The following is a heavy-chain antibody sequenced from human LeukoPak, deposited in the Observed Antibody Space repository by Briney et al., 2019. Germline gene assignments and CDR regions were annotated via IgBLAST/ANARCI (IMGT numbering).Heavy chain of an antibody. D-gene: IGHD7-27*01. CDR1: GGSVNSYY. CDR3: AKILGSGVWYGFDI. V-gene: IGHV4-4*09. CDR2: IYTTGRT. J-gene: IGHJ3*02. Sequence: SETLSLTCTVSGGSVNSYYWSWIRQPPGKGLEWIGYIYTTGRTNYNPSLKSRVTISVDTSKNQFSLKLSSVTAADTAVYYCAKILGSGVWYGFDIWGQGTMVTVSS.